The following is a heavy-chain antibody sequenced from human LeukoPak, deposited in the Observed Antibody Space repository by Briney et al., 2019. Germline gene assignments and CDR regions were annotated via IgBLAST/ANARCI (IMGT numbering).Heavy chain of an antibody. CDR1: GFTLSSYA. D-gene: IGHD3-10*01. CDR2: ISGSGGST. Sequence: GGSLRLSCAASGFTLSSYAMSWVRQAPGKGLEWVSGISGSGGSTYYADSGKGRFTISRDNSKNTLYLQMNSLRAEDTAVYYCAKGGSGSYWSYGMDVWGQGTTVTVSS. CDR3: AKGGSGSYWSYGMDV. V-gene: IGHV3-23*01. J-gene: IGHJ6*02.